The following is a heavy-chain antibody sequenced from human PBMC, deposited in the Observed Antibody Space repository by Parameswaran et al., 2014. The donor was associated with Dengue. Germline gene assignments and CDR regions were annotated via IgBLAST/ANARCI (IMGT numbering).Heavy chain of an antibody. D-gene: IGHD3-10*01. Sequence: WIRQPPGKGLEWIGSIYYSGSTYYNPSLKSRVTISVDTSKNQFSLKLSSVTAADTAVYYCARPWRGSGSYYDYYYSMDVWGQGTTVTVSS. V-gene: IGHV4-39*07. J-gene: IGHJ6*02. CDR2: IYYSGST. CDR3: ARPWRGSGSYYDYYYSMDV.